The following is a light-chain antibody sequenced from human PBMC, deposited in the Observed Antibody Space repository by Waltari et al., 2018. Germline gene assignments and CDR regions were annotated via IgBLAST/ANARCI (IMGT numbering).Light chain of an antibody. Sequence: DIQMTQSPSSLSAFVGDRVTITCRASQGISNSLAWYQQKPGKAPKLLLYAASRLESVVPSRFSGSGSGTDFTLTISSLQPEDFAAYYCQHYYSAPYTFGQGTKLEIK. V-gene: IGKV1-NL1*01. CDR3: QHYYSAPYT. CDR1: QGISNS. CDR2: AAS. J-gene: IGKJ2*01.